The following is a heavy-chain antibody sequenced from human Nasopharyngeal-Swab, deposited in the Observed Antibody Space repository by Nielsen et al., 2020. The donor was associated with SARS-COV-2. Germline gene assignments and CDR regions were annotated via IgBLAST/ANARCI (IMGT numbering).Heavy chain of an antibody. D-gene: IGHD6-19*01. Sequence: ASVQVSCKASGYTFTSYDINWVRQATGQGLEWMGWMNPNSGNTGYAQKFQGRVTMTRNTSISTAYMELSSLRSEDTAVYYCATRGRGYSSGWYYRGSEYYFDYWGQGTLVTVSS. CDR1: GYTFTSYD. J-gene: IGHJ4*02. CDR3: ATRGRGYSSGWYYRGSEYYFDY. CDR2: MNPNSGNT. V-gene: IGHV1-8*01.